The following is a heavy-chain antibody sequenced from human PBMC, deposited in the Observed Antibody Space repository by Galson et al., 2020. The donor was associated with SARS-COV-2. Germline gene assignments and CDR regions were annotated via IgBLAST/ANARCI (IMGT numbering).Heavy chain of an antibody. J-gene: IGHJ5*02. CDR1: GFTFSSYG. D-gene: IGHD1-26*01. CDR2: ISYDGSNK. CDR3: AKAGGWFEALPTGVGATLYNWFDP. V-gene: IGHV3-30*18. Sequence: GGYLRLSCAASGFTFSSYGMHWVRQAPGKGLEWVAVISYDGSNKYYADSVKGRFTISRDNSKNTLYLQMNSLRAEDTAVYYCAKAGGWFEALPTGVGATLYNWFDPWGQGTLVTVSS.